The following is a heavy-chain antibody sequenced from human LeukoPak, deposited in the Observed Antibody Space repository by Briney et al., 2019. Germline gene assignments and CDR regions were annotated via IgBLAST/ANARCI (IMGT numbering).Heavy chain of an antibody. CDR3: AHRNTIGGTGTTRYFDY. V-gene: IGHV3-23*01. D-gene: IGHD1-1*01. J-gene: IGHJ4*02. Sequence: GGSLRLSCAASGFTFSSYAMSWVRQAPGKGLEWVSAISGSGGSTYYADSVKGRFTISRDNSKNTLYLQMNSLRAEDTAVYYCAHRNTIGGTGTTRYFDYWGQGTLVTVSS. CDR1: GFTFSSYA. CDR2: ISGSGGST.